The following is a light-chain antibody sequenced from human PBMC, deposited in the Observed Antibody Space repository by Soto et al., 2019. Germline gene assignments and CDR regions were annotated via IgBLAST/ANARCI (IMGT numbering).Light chain of an antibody. Sequence: QSALTQPPSASGSPGQSVTISCTGTSSDVGGYNYVSWYQQHPGKAPKLMIYEVSERPSGVPDRFSGSKSGNTASLTVSGLQAEDEADYYCSSYAGSNNLVFGGGTKLTFL. CDR3: SSYAGSNNLV. J-gene: IGLJ3*02. CDR2: EVS. CDR1: SSDVGGYNY. V-gene: IGLV2-8*01.